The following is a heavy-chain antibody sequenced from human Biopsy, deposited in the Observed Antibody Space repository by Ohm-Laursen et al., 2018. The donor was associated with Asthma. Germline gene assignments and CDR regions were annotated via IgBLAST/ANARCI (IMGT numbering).Heavy chain of an antibody. J-gene: IGHJ4*02. CDR3: ARDGPVGAPSDY. CDR1: GYTFINYA. CDR2: INAGNGNT. Sequence: SVKVSCKASGYTFINYAIHWVRQAPGQRLEWMGWINAGNGNTKYSQKFQGRVTISRDTSASTAYMELRSLRSDDTAVYYCARDGPVGAPSDYWGQGTLVTVSS. D-gene: IGHD1-26*01. V-gene: IGHV1-3*01.